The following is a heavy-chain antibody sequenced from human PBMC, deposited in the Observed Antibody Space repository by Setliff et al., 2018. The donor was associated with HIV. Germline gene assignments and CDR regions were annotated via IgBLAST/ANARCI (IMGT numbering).Heavy chain of an antibody. CDR1: GYTFTGYY. J-gene: IGHJ4*02. Sequence: GASVKVSCKASGYTFTGYYMHWVRQAPGQGLEWMGWINPNNGGTNYAQKFQGRVTMTRDTSISTAYMELSRLRSDDTAVYYCARDYYDGSGYRYFDYWGQGTLVTVSS. V-gene: IGHV1-2*02. CDR2: INPNNGGT. CDR3: ARDYYDGSGYRYFDY. D-gene: IGHD3-22*01.